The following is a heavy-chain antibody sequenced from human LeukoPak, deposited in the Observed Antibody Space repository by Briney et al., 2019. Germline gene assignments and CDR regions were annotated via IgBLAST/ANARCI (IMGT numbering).Heavy chain of an antibody. CDR3: ARSTAMVYYFDY. CDR2: ISAYNGNT. D-gene: IGHD5-18*01. J-gene: IGHJ4*02. CDR1: GYSFTSYG. V-gene: IGHV1-18*01. Sequence: ASVKVSCKASGYSFTSYGISWVRQAPGQGLEWMGWISAYNGNTNYAQKLQGRVTMTTDTSTSTAYMELRSLRSDDTAVYYCARSTAMVYYFDYWGQGTLVTVSS.